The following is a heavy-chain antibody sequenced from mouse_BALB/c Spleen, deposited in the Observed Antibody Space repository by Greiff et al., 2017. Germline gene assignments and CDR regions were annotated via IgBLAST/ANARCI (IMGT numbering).Heavy chain of an antibody. J-gene: IGHJ4*01. V-gene: IGHV2-6-2*01. CDR1: GFSLTSYG. CDR2: IWSDGST. D-gene: IGHD2-14*01. CDR3: AREWNYDRYLMDY. Sequence: QVQLQQSGPDLVAPSQSLSITCTVSGFSLTSYGVHWVRQPPGKGLEWLVVIWSDGSTTYNSALKSRLSISKDNSKSQVFLKMNSLQTDDTAMYYCAREWNYDRYLMDYWGQGTSVTVSS.